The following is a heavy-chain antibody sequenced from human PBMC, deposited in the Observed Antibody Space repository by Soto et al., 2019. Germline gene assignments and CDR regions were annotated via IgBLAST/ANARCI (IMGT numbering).Heavy chain of an antibody. J-gene: IGHJ4*02. Sequence: EVHLVESGGGLVQPGGSLRLSCAASGFSFCSYYMSWVRQAPGKGLEWVANIKPDGSEKYYVDSVKGRFTISRDNAKNLLYLQMNSLRAEDTAVYYCARDLVAGSTDYWGQGTLVTVSS. V-gene: IGHV3-7*01. D-gene: IGHD2-21*01. CDR1: GFSFCSYY. CDR2: IKPDGSEK. CDR3: ARDLVAGSTDY.